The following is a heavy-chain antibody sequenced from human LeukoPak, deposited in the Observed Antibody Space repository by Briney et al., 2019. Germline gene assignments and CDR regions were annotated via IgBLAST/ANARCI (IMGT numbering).Heavy chain of an antibody. D-gene: IGHD3-10*01. V-gene: IGHV1-69*04. CDR2: IIPILGIA. CDR1: GYTFTSYD. CDR3: ARAPPGYYGSGSYYNDY. J-gene: IGHJ4*02. Sequence: ASVKVSCKASGYTFTSYDINWVRQATGQGLEWMGRIIPILGIANYAQKFQGRVTITADKSTSTAYTELSSLRSEDTAVYYCARAPPGYYGSGSYYNDYWGQGTLVTVSS.